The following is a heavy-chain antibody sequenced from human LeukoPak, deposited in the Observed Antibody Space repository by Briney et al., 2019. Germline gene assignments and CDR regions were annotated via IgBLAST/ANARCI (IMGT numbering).Heavy chain of an antibody. V-gene: IGHV3-30*02. D-gene: IGHD6-19*01. CDR1: GFTFSSYG. CDR3: AKDATYSSGWYGDY. Sequence: GGSLRLSCAASGFTFSSYGMHWVRQAPGKGLEWVAVIWYDGSNKYYADSVKGRFTISRDNSKNTLYLQMNSLRAEDTAVYYCAKDATYSSGWYGDYWGQGTLVTVSS. J-gene: IGHJ4*02. CDR2: IWYDGSNK.